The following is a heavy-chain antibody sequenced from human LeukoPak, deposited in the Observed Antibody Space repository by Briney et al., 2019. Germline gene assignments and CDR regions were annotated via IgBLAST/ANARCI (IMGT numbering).Heavy chain of an antibody. J-gene: IGHJ4*02. D-gene: IGHD2-15*01. V-gene: IGHV5-51*01. CDR1: GYSFTSYW. CDR2: IYPGDSDT. CDR3: ARRLGYCSGGSCYSFDY. Sequence: GESLKISCKGSGYSFTSYWIGWVRQMPGKGLEWMGIIYPGDSDTRYGPSFQGQVTISADKSISTAYLQWSSLKASDTAMYYCARRLGYCSGGSCYSFDYWGQGTLVTVSS.